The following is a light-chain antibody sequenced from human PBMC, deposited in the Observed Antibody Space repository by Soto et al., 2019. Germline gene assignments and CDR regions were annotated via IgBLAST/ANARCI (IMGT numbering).Light chain of an antibody. CDR2: GAF. V-gene: IGKV3-15*01. CDR1: QSVASN. J-gene: IGKJ2*01. CDR3: QQYNNWPYT. Sequence: EIVLTQSPATLSVSPGERATLSCRTSQSVASNFAWYQQKPGQAPRLLVYGAFIRAPGFPVRFRGSGSGSEFTLTISSLQSEDGATYYCQQYNNWPYTFGQGTKLEIK.